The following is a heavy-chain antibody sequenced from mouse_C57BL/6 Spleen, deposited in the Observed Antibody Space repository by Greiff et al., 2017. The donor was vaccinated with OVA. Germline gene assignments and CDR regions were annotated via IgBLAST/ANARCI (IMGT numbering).Heavy chain of an antibody. V-gene: IGHV1-53*01. J-gene: IGHJ2*01. CDR2: INPSNGGT. Sequence: VQLQQSGTELVKPGASVKLSCKASGYTFTSYWMHWVKQRPGQGLEWIGNINPSNGGTNYNEKFKSKATLTVDKSSSTAYMQLSSLTSEDSAVYYCARSGYYGSSYEDFDYWGQGTTLTVSS. CDR1: GYTFTSYW. D-gene: IGHD1-1*01. CDR3: ARSGYYGSSYEDFDY.